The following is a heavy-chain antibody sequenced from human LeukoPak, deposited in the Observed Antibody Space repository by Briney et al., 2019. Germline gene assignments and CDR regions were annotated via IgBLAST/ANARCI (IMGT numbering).Heavy chain of an antibody. CDR3: ARGVRGTATWNSYYDYYYLDV. J-gene: IGHJ6*04. Sequence: SETLSLTCAVYGGSFSDFYWTWIRQPPGKGLEWIGDVTHSGVTNYNPSLMSRVTITVDTSMKQFSLRLTSVTAADTSVYYCARGVRGTATWNSYYDYYYLDVWVKGTTVTVSS. CDR2: VTHSGVT. CDR1: GGSFSDFY. V-gene: IGHV4-34*01. D-gene: IGHD3-22*01.